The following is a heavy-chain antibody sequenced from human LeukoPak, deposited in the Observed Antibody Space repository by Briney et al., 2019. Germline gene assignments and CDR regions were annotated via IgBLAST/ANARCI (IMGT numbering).Heavy chain of an antibody. V-gene: IGHV3-23*01. CDR2: ISGGGDIT. CDR1: GLNFANHA. D-gene: IGHD2-21*02. Sequence: GSLRLSCAASGLNFANHAMSWVRQTPGKGLEWVSAISGGGDITYYADSVTGRFTISRDNSKDTLFLQMHSLRPGDTAVYYCVREDTPATANYWGQGTLVTISS. J-gene: IGHJ4*02. CDR3: VREDTPATANY.